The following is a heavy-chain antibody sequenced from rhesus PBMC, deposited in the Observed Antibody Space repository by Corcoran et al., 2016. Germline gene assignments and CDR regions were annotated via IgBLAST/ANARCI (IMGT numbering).Heavy chain of an antibody. D-gene: IGHD5-12*01. V-gene: IGHV3-59*01. J-gene: IGHJ5-1*01. CDR2: ISNGGGST. Sequence: EVQLVESGGGLAKPGGSLRLSCAASGFTFSDYYLPWVRTASGKGLEWVSRISNGGGSTWYADSVKGRFTISRENAKNTLYLQMDSLRAEDTAVYYCARDTYRDNRFDVWGPGVLVTVSS. CDR3: ARDTYRDNRFDV. CDR1: GFTFSDYY.